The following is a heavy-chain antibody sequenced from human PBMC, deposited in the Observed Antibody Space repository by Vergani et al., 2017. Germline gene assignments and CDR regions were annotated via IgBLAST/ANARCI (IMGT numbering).Heavy chain of an antibody. CDR3: ARGTTHLRAAAGRAWVDP. Sequence: QVQLQQWGAGLLKPSETLSLTCAVYGGSFSGYYWSWIRQPPGRGLEWIGEINHSGSTNYNPSLKSRVTISVDTSKNQFSLKLSSVTAADTAVYYCARGTTHLRAAAGRAWVDPWGQGTLVTVSS. CDR2: INHSGST. D-gene: IGHD6-13*01. V-gene: IGHV4-34*01. J-gene: IGHJ5*02. CDR1: GGSFSGYY.